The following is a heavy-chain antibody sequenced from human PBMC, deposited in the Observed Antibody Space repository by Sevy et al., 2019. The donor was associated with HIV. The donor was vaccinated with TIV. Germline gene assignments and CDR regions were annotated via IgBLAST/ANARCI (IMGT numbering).Heavy chain of an antibody. J-gene: IGHJ6*03. CDR1: GFTFSSYE. CDR2: ISSSGSTI. CDR3: AREGFNEATIAAMAHYYYYMDV. Sequence: GGSLRLSCAASGFTFSSYEMNWVRQAPGKGLEWVSYISSSGSTIYYADSVKGRFTISRDNAKNSLYLQMNSPRAEDTAVYYCAREGFNEATIAAMAHYYYYMDVWGKGTTVTVSS. D-gene: IGHD5-12*01. V-gene: IGHV3-48*03.